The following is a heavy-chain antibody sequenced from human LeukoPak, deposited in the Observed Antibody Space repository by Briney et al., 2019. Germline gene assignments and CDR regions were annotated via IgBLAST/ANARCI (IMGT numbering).Heavy chain of an antibody. CDR3: ARDHSYYDILTGYSNYYYYGMDV. Sequence: ASVKVSCKASGYTFTSYYMHWVRQAPGQGLEWMGIINPSGGSTSYAQKFQGRVTMTRDTSTSTVYMELSSLRSEDTAVYYCARDHSYYDILTGYSNYYYYGMDVWGQGTTVTVSS. V-gene: IGHV1-46*01. J-gene: IGHJ6*02. CDR2: INPSGGST. CDR1: GYTFTSYY. D-gene: IGHD3-9*01.